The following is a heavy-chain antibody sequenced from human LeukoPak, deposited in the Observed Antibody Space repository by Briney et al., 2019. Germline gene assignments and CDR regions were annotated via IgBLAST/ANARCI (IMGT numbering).Heavy chain of an antibody. Sequence: AETLSLTCTVSGGSFSSSHYYRSWIRQPPGKGLEWFGCIYYTGTTYYNPSLKSRVTISVDTSKSQFSLKLSSVTAADTAVYYCASMTYYFGSGSYSAIDYWGQGTLVTVSS. CDR1: GGSFSSSHYY. D-gene: IGHD3-10*01. CDR2: IYYTGTT. CDR3: ASMTYYFGSGSYSAIDY. V-gene: IGHV4-39*01. J-gene: IGHJ4*02.